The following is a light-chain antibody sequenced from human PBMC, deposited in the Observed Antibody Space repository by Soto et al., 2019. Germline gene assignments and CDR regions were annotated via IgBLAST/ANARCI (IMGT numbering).Light chain of an antibody. CDR3: QQYNTYSIT. CDR2: DAS. J-gene: IGKJ5*01. Sequence: DIQMTQSPSSVSASVGDRITITCRASQGISTWLAWYQQKPGKAPTLLISDASTLQSGVPSRFSGSGSGTEFTLTISSLQPDDFATYYCQQYNTYSITFGQGTRLEIK. CDR1: QGISTW. V-gene: IGKV1D-16*01.